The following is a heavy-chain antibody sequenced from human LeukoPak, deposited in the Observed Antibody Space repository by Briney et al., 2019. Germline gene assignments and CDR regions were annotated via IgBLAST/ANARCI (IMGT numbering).Heavy chain of an antibody. J-gene: IGHJ4*02. Sequence: SETLSLTCTVSGGSISSYYWSWIRQPPGKGPEWIGYIYYSGSTNYNPSLKSRVTISVDTSKNQFSLKLSSVTAADTAVYYCARVCSSTSCYDYWGQGTLVTVSS. V-gene: IGHV4-59*01. CDR2: IYYSGST. CDR1: GGSISSYY. CDR3: ARVCSSTSCYDY. D-gene: IGHD2-2*01.